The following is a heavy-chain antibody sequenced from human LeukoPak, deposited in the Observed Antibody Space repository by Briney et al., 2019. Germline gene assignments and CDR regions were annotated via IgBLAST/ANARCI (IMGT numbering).Heavy chain of an antibody. Sequence: PGGSLRLSCAASGFTFSSYAMSWVRQAPGKGLEWVSAISGSGGSTYYANSVKGRFTISRDNSKNTLYLQMNSLRAEDTAVYYCAKYGYCSGGSCPLVYYFDYWGQGTLVTVSS. V-gene: IGHV3-23*01. D-gene: IGHD2-15*01. CDR1: GFTFSSYA. J-gene: IGHJ4*02. CDR3: AKYGYCSGGSCPLVYYFDY. CDR2: ISGSGGST.